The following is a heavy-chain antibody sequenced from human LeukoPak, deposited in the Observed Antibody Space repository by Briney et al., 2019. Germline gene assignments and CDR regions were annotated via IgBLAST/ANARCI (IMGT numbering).Heavy chain of an antibody. CDR3: AELGITMIGGV. V-gene: IGHV3-9*01. D-gene: IGHD3-10*02. CDR2: ISSNSGGI. J-gene: IGHJ6*04. Sequence: GGSLRLSCAASGFIFDDYAMHWVRQAPGKGLEWVSGISSNSGGIDYADSVRGRFTISRDNAKNTLYLQMNSLRAEDTAVYYCAELGITMIGGVWGKGTTVTISS. CDR1: GFIFDDYA.